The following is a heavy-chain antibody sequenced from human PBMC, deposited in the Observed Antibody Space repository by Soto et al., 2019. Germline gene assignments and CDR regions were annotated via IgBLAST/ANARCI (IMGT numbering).Heavy chain of an antibody. V-gene: IGHV3-15*01. CDR2: IKSKTNGGTA. CDR3: PTRPTFSDVGPEKYLPH. D-gene: IGHD1-26*01. CDR1: GFTFSDAW. J-gene: IGHJ1*01. Sequence: EVQLVESGGGLVKPGGSLRLSCTASGFTFSDAWMTWVRQAPGKGLDWVGRIKSKTNGGTADYAPPVKGRFTISRDDSKNTLYLQMNSLKTEDTAVYYCPTRPTFSDVGPEKYLPHWGPGTLVTVSS.